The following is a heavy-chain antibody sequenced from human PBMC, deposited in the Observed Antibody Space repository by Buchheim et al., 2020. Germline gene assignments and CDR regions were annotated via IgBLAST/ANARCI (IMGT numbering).Heavy chain of an antibody. J-gene: IGHJ4*02. CDR3: ASQIFDAVAGTIDY. D-gene: IGHD6-19*01. CDR2: IYTSGST. Sequence: QVQLQESGPGLVKPSQTLSLTCTVSGGSISSGSYYWSWIRQPAGKGLEWIGRIYTSGSTNYNPSLKSRVTISVDTSKNQFSLKLSSVTAADTAVYYCASQIFDAVAGTIDYWGQGTL. CDR1: GGSISSGSYY. V-gene: IGHV4-61*02.